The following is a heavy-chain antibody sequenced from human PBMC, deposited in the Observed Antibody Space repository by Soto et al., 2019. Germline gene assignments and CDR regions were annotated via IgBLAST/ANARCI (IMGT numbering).Heavy chain of an antibody. Sequence: QVQLVESGGGVVQPGRSLRLSCAASGFTFSRYGMHWVRQAPGKGLEWVAVIWYDGRNKYYADSVKGRFTISRDNSKNTLYLQMNSLGAEDTAVYYCARDGVRSAAGTHYYYYYYMDVWGKGTTVTVSS. D-gene: IGHD6-13*01. V-gene: IGHV3-33*01. CDR3: ARDGVRSAAGTHYYYYYYMDV. J-gene: IGHJ6*03. CDR2: IWYDGRNK. CDR1: GFTFSRYG.